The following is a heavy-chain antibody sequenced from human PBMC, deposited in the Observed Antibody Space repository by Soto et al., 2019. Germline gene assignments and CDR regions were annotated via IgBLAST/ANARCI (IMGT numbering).Heavy chain of an antibody. V-gene: IGHV1-69*13. Sequence: SVKVSCKASGYTFTSYAMHWVRQAPGQGLEWMGGIIPIFGTADYAQKFQGRVTIIADESTSTAYMDLSSLRSEDTAVYYCATNFYGSITYYYYNIDVWGQGTTVTVS. J-gene: IGHJ6*01. CDR1: GYTFTSYA. D-gene: IGHD3-10*01. CDR3: ATNFYGSITYYYYNIDV. CDR2: IIPIFGTA.